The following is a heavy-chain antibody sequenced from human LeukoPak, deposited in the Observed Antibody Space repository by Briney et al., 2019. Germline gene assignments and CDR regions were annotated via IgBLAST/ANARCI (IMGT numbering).Heavy chain of an antibody. CDR1: GGSFSGYY. CDR2: INHSGNT. V-gene: IGHV4-34*01. J-gene: IGHJ4*02. CDR3: ARGREKNYVWGSYRKDYYFDY. Sequence: SETLSLTCAVYGGSFSGYYWSWIRQPPGKGLEWIGEINHSGNTNYNPSLKSRVTISVDTSKNQFSLKLSSVTAADTAVYYCARGREKNYVWGSYRKDYYFDYWGQGTLVTVSS. D-gene: IGHD3-16*02.